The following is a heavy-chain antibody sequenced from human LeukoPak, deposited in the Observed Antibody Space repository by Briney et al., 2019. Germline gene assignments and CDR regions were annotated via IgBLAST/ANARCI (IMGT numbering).Heavy chain of an antibody. J-gene: IGHJ6*03. CDR2: IYYSGST. CDR1: GGSISSSNFY. CDR3: ARNYSNYYYYYMDV. V-gene: IGHV4-39*07. D-gene: IGHD4-11*01. Sequence: SETLSLTCTVSGGSISSSNFYWGWIRQPPGKGLEWIGSIYYSGSTYYNPSLKSRVSISVDTSKNQFSLKLSSVTAADTAVYYCARNYSNYYYYYMDVWGKGTTVTVSS.